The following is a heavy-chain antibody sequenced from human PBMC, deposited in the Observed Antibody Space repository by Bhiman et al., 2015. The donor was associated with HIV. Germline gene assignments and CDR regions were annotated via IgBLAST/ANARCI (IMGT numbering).Heavy chain of an antibody. J-gene: IGHJ4*02. V-gene: IGHV3-64*01. Sequence: EVQLVESWGETWSSLRGSLRLSCAASGFTFSSFAMHWVRQAPGKGLEYVSAISSNGGSTYYANSVKGRFTISRDNSKNTLYLQMGSLRAEDMAVYYCARVAWSNPFLDYWGQGNAGHRLL. D-gene: IGHD2-15*01. CDR2: ISSNGGST. CDR1: GFTFSSFA. CDR3: ARVAWSNPFLDY.